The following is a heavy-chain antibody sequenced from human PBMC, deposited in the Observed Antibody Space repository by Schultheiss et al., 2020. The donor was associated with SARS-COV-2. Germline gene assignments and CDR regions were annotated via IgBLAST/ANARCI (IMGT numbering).Heavy chain of an antibody. Sequence: SVKVSCKASGGTFSSYAISWVRQAPGQGLEWMGGIIPIFGTANYAQKFQGRVTMTRDTSTSTVYMELSSLRSEDTAVYYCAILVSSSRGFDYWGQGTLVTVSS. J-gene: IGHJ4*02. D-gene: IGHD6-13*01. CDR2: IIPIFGTA. V-gene: IGHV1-69*05. CDR1: GGTFSSYA. CDR3: AILVSSSRGFDY.